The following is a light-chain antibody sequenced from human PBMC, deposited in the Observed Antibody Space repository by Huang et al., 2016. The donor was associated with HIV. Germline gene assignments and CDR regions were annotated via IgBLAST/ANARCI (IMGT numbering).Light chain of an antibody. CDR2: DAS. V-gene: IGKV3-11*01. J-gene: IGKJ4*01. CDR3: QQRAGWPLT. CDR1: QHISGY. Sequence: EIVLTQSPATLSLSPGERATLSCRASQHISGYLAWYQQKPGQAPRLLIYDASIRATGIPVRFSGSGSGTDFTFSISSLEPEDFASYYCQQRAGWPLTFGGGTKVEIK.